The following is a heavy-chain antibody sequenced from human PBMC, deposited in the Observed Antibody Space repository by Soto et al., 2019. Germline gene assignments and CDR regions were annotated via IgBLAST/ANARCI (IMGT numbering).Heavy chain of an antibody. CDR2: ISSSSRTR. V-gene: IGHV3-48*02. Sequence: GGSLRLSCAASGFTFNSYSMNWVRQAPGKGLEWVSYISSSSRTRYYADSVKGRFSISRDTAKNSVYLQMNSLRDEDTAVYYCARAGYCSSSSCYGTVHYYSYGMDVWGQGTTVTVS. D-gene: IGHD2-2*01. CDR1: GFTFNSYS. CDR3: ARAGYCSSSSCYGTVHYYSYGMDV. J-gene: IGHJ6*02.